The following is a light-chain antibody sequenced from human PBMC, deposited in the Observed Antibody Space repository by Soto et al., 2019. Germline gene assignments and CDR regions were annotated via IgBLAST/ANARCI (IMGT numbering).Light chain of an antibody. Sequence: DIVMTQSPLSLPVIPGEPASISCRSSQSLVHSNGNNYLDWYLQKPGQSPQLRIYLGSNRASGVPDRFSGSGSGTDFTLKISRVEAEDVGVYYCMQTLLPPITFGQGTRLEIK. J-gene: IGKJ5*01. CDR3: MQTLLPPIT. CDR1: QSLVHSNGNNY. CDR2: LGS. V-gene: IGKV2-28*01.